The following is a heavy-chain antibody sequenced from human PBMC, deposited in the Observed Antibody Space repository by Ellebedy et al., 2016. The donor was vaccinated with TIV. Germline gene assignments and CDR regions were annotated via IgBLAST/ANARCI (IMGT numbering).Heavy chain of an antibody. V-gene: IGHV3-30-3*01. J-gene: IGHJ4*02. CDR2: ISYDGSNT. Sequence: GGSLRLSCAASGFAFSSYAIHWVRQAPGKGLEWVAIISYDGSNTYYADSVKGRFTISRDNSKNTLYLQMNSLRAEDTAVYYCARDYYHSSGYGAFDYWGQGTLVTVSS. CDR1: GFAFSSYA. CDR3: ARDYYHSSGYGAFDY. D-gene: IGHD3-22*01.